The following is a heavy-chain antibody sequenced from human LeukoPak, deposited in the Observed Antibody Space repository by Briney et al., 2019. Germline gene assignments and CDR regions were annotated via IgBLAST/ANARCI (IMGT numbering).Heavy chain of an antibody. CDR1: GYTFTGYY. CDR2: INPNSGGT. V-gene: IGHV1-2*02. Sequence: ASVKVSCKASGYTFTGYYMHWVRQAPGQGLEWMGWINPNSGGTNYAQKFQGRVTMTRDTSISTAYMELSRLRSDDTAVYYCARYSTTMVRGAHFDYWGQGTLVTVSS. J-gene: IGHJ4*02. D-gene: IGHD3-10*01. CDR3: ARYSTTMVRGAHFDY.